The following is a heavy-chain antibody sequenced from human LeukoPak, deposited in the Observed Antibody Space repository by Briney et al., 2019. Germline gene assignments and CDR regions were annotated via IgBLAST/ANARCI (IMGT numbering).Heavy chain of an antibody. Sequence: TETLSLTCTVSGSSISSSSYYWGWIRQPPGKGLEWIGSIYYSGSTYYNPSLKSRVTISVDTSKNQFSLKLSSVTAADTAVYYCATLWDYVVDIWGQGTMVTVSS. J-gene: IGHJ3*02. CDR1: GSSISSSSYY. D-gene: IGHD1-7*01. CDR2: IYYSGST. V-gene: IGHV4-39*01. CDR3: ATLWDYVVDI.